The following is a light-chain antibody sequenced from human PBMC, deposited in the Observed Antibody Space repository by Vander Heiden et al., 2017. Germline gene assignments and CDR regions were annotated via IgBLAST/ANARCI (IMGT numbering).Light chain of an antibody. V-gene: IGKV4-1*01. CDR2: WAS. CDR1: QNLLYSSNGKNH. Sequence: DIVMTQSPDSLAVSLGERAAINCKSSQNLLYSSNGKNHLAWFQQKPGQPPKLLIYWASTRESGVPDRFSGSVSGTDFTLTISSLRPEDVAVYYCQQYYTPPYTFGQGTKLEIK. CDR3: QQYYTPPYT. J-gene: IGKJ2*01.